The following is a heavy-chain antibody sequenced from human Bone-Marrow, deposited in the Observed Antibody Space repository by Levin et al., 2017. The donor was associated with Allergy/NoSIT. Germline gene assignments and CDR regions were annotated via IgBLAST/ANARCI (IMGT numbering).Heavy chain of an antibody. CDR3: TTEEYCSSTSCYTQGWFDP. CDR1: GFTFSNAW. D-gene: IGHD2-2*02. Sequence: GESLKISCAASGFTFSNAWMSWVRQAPGKGLEWVGRIKSKTDGGTTDYAAPVKGRFTISRDDSKNTLYLQMNSLKTEDTAVYYCTTEEYCSSTSCYTQGWFDPWGQGTLVTVSS. J-gene: IGHJ5*02. CDR2: IKSKTDGGTT. V-gene: IGHV3-15*01.